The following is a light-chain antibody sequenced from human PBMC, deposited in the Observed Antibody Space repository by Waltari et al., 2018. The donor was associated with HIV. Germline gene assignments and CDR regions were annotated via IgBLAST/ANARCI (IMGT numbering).Light chain of an antibody. Sequence: EIVLTQSPGTLSLSPGEGATLSCRASQSVSSYVAWYQHKPGQAPRLLIYDASKRATGIPAWFSGSGSGTYFTLTISSLEPEDFAVYYCQQRNNWPPSVTFGGGTRVEI. CDR3: QQRNNWPPSVT. CDR1: QSVSSY. J-gene: IGKJ4*01. V-gene: IGKV3-11*01. CDR2: DAS.